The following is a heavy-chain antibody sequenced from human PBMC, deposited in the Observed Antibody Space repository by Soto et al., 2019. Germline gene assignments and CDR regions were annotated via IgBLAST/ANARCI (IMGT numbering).Heavy chain of an antibody. CDR2: IYWDDDK. Sequence: QITLKESGPTRVKPTQTLTLTCTFSGFSLSTSGVGVGWIRQPPGKALERLALIYWDDDKRYSPSLKSRLTITKDTSKNQVGLTMTDRDPVDTATYYCAHRAGLQGNWNGGYFDYWGQGALVTVSS. V-gene: IGHV2-5*02. D-gene: IGHD1-1*01. CDR3: AHRAGLQGNWNGGYFDY. J-gene: IGHJ4*02. CDR1: GFSLSTSGVG.